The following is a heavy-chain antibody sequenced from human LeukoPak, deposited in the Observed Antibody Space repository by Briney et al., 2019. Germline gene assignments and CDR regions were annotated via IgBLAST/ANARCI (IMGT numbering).Heavy chain of an antibody. CDR2: ISSNGGST. CDR3: ARGSNSPFDY. J-gene: IGHJ4*02. Sequence: GSLRLSCAASGFTFSTYGMHWVRQAPGKGLEYVSAISSNGGSTYYANSVKGRFTISRDNSKNTLYLQMGSLRAEDMAVYYCARGSNSPFDYWGQGTLVTVSS. CDR1: GFTFSTYG. V-gene: IGHV3-64*01. D-gene: IGHD2/OR15-2a*01.